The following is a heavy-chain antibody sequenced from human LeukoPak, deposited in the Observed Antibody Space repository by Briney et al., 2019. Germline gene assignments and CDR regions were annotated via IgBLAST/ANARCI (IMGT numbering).Heavy chain of an antibody. CDR3: ARGSSSWSYFDY. CDR2: INYSGST. J-gene: IGHJ4*02. D-gene: IGHD6-13*01. Sequence: SETLSLTCAVYGGSFSGYYWSWIRQPPGKGLEWIGEINYSGSTNYNPSLKSRVTISVDTSKNQFSLKLSSVTAADTAVYYCARGSSSWSYFDYWGQGTLVTVSS. V-gene: IGHV4-34*01. CDR1: GGSFSGYY.